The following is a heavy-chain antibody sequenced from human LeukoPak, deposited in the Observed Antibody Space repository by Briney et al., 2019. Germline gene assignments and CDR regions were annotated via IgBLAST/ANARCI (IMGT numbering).Heavy chain of an antibody. CDR1: GGSFSGYY. V-gene: IGHV4-34*01. Sequence: SETLSLTGAGYGGSFSGYYWSWIRQPPGKGLEWIGEINHSGSTNYNPSLKSRVTISVDTSKNQFSLKLSSLTAADTAVYYCARAEMTAVDYWGQGTLVTVSS. J-gene: IGHJ4*02. CDR2: INHSGST. D-gene: IGHD2-21*02. CDR3: ARAEMTAVDY.